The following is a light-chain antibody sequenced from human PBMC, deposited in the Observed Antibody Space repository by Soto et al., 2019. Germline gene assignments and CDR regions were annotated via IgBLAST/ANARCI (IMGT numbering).Light chain of an antibody. CDR2: GAS. CDR1: QSVSRSY. CDR3: HPYET. V-gene: IGKV3-20*01. Sequence: EIALTQSPGTLSFSPVDRSTLSCRASQSVSRSYLGWYQQKPGQAPRLLMYGASIRAAGVPDRFSGSGYGQEFTLTIRRLEHEDFTVSYCHPYETFGQGTQVEIK. J-gene: IGKJ1*01.